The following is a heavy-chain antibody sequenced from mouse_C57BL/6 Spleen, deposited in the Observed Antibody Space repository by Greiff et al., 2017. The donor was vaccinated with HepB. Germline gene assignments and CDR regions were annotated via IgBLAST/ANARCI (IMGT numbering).Heavy chain of an antibody. CDR3: ARNYGRHWYFDV. Sequence: QVQLQQPGAELVKPGASVKMSCKASGYTFTSYWITWVKQRPGQGLEWIGDIYPGSGSTNYNEKFKSKATLTVDKSSSTAYMQLSSLTSEDSAVYYCARNYGRHWYFDVWGTGTTVTVSS. J-gene: IGHJ1*03. D-gene: IGHD1-1*01. CDR1: GYTFTSYW. CDR2: IYPGSGST. V-gene: IGHV1-55*01.